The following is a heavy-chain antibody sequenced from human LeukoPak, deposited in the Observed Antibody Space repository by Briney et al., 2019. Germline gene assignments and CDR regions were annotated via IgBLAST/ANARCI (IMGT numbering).Heavy chain of an antibody. CDR3: TTDPFRRVVYILH. Sequence: AGGCLRLSCAASGFTFSNAWRSWVRQAPGKGLEWVVRIKSNTDGGTTDYEATVKGRFTISRNDLKNTLYLKMNILTTEYTAGYDWTTDPFRRVVYILHWGQGSLVSVSS. D-gene: IGHD1-14*01. CDR2: IKSNTDGGTT. V-gene: IGHV3-15*01. CDR1: GFTFSNAW. J-gene: IGHJ4*02.